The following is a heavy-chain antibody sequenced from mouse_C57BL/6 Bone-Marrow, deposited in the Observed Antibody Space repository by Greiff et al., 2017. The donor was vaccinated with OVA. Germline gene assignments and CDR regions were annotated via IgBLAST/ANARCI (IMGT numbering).Heavy chain of an antibody. J-gene: IGHJ2*01. V-gene: IGHV14-4*01. CDR3: TTIFITTNY. CDR2: IDPENGDT. CDR1: GFNIKDDY. Sequence: EVQLVESGAELVRPGASVKLSCTASGFNIKDDYMHWVKQRPEQGLEWIGWIDPENGDTEYASKFQGKATITADTSSNTAYLQLSSLTSEDTAVYYCTTIFITTNYWGQGTTLTVSS. D-gene: IGHD1-1*01.